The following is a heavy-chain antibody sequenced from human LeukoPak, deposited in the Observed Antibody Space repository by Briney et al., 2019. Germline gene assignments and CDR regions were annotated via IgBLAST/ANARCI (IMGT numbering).Heavy chain of an antibody. CDR3: ARDGIAAAGTSYFDY. J-gene: IGHJ4*02. V-gene: IGHV1-69*01. Sequence: ASVKVSCKASGGTFSSCAISWVRQAPGQGLEWMGGIIPIFGTANYAQKFQGRVTITADESTSTAYMELSSLRSEDTAVYYCARDGIAAAGTSYFDYWGQGTLVTVSS. D-gene: IGHD6-13*01. CDR2: IIPIFGTA. CDR1: GGTFSSCA.